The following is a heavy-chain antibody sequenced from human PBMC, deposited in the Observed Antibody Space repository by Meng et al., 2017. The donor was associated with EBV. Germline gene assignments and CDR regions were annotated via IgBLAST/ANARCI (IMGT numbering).Heavy chain of an antibody. CDR1: GGPFRNYA. V-gene: IGHV1-69*01. CDR3: ASESGRGYTPDY. J-gene: IGHJ4*02. Sequence: HVQWVQSAAAVKNPGSSVKVSCKTSGGPFRNYAISWVRQAPGQGLEWLGGFLPTLGAPNYAQKFHGRVSITADESTSTHYMDLSSLRSEDTAVYYCASESGRGYTPDYWGQGTLVTVSS. CDR2: FLPTLGAP. D-gene: IGHD3-10*01.